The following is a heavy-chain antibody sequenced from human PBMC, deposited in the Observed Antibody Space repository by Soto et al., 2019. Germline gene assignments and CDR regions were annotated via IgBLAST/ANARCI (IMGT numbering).Heavy chain of an antibody. V-gene: IGHV3-23*01. CDR2: ISGAGGST. CDR3: AKGRPPFEL. J-gene: IGHJ2*01. D-gene: IGHD6-6*01. CDR1: QFTFSYYA. Sequence: EVQLLESGGGLVQPGGSLRLSCAASQFTFSYYAMGWVRQAPGKGLEWVSLISGAGGSTNYADSVKGRFAISRDNSENTLYLQMHSLSAEDTAVYYCAKGRPPFELWGRGTLVIVSS.